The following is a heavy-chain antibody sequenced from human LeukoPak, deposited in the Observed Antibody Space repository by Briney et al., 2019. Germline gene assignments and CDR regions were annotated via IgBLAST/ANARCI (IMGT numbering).Heavy chain of an antibody. CDR2: INPSGGTT. CDR1: GYTFTVYY. J-gene: IGHJ4*02. V-gene: IGHV1-46*01. CDR3: ARVGFYYSDRVLDY. Sequence: ASVKVSCKASGYTFTVYYMHWVRQAPGHGLEWVGMINPSGGTTSYAQKFQGRLTMTRDTSTSTVYMELSSLKSEDTAVYYCARVGFYYSDRVLDYWGQRTLVTVPS. D-gene: IGHD3-9*01.